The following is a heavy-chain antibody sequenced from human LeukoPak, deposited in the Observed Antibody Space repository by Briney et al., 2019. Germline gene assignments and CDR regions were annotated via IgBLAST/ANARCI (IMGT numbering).Heavy chain of an antibody. D-gene: IGHD2-15*01. CDR2: IYYSGST. V-gene: IGHV4-59*01. J-gene: IGHJ4*02. CDR3: AREHCSGGSCYSDD. Sequence: SETLSLTCTVSGRSISSYYWSWIRQPPGKGLEWIGYIYYSGSTNYNPSLKSRVTISVDTSKNQFSLKLSSVTAADTAVYYCAREHCSGGSCYSDDWGQGTLVTVSS. CDR1: GRSISSYY.